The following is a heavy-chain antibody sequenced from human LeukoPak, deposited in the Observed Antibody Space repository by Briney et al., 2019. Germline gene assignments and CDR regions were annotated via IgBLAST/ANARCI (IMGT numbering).Heavy chain of an antibody. Sequence: HPGGSLRLSCAASGFTVSNNYMSWVRQAPGKGLEWVSVIYSGGTTYYADSVKGRFTISRDNSKNTLYLQMNNLRAEDTAVYYCARNENSGWGYFDCWGQGTLVTVSS. J-gene: IGHJ4*02. D-gene: IGHD5-12*01. V-gene: IGHV3-53*01. CDR3: ARNENSGWGYFDC. CDR2: IYSGGTT. CDR1: GFTVSNNY.